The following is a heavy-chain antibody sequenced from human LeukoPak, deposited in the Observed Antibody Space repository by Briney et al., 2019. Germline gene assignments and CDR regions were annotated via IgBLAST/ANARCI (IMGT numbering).Heavy chain of an antibody. J-gene: IGHJ4*01. CDR1: GFTFSSYS. CDR2: ISTTSSTI. V-gene: IGHV3-48*01. D-gene: IGHD1-26*01. Sequence: GGSLRLSCAASGFTFSSYSMNWVRQAPGRGLEWVSYISTTSSTIYYADSVKGRFTISRDNAKNSLYLQMNSLRAEDTAVYYCARVRGTYYCDYWGQGTLVTVSS. CDR3: ARVRGTYYCDY.